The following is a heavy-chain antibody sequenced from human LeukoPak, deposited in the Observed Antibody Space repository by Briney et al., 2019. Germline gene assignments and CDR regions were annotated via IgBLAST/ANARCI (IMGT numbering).Heavy chain of an antibody. CDR2: IYYSGIT. CDR1: GGSICNYY. CDR3: ARVIRGVMGNWFDR. V-gene: IGHV4-59*08. J-gene: IGHJ5*02. D-gene: IGHD3-10*01. Sequence: PSETLSLTCTVSGGSICNYYWSWVRQPPGKGLEWLGYIYYSGITNYNPSLKSRVTISVDTSKNQFSLKLSSVTAADTTVYYCARVIRGVMGNWFDRWGQGTLVTVSS.